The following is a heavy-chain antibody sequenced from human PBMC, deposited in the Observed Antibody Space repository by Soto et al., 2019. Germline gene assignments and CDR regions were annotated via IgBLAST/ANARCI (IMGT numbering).Heavy chain of an antibody. CDR3: EKGDNLGPKTGYAFDP. D-gene: IGHD5-12*01. CDR2: TYFRSKWYN. V-gene: IGHV6-1*01. Sequence: SQTLSLTCAISGDSVSSNTASWNWIRQSPSRGLEWLGRTYFRSKWYNDYAVSVKSRIIINPGTSNNQFSLQLNSVTPEDTAVYFCEKGDNLGPKTGYAFDPWGQGIMVTVS. J-gene: IGHJ5*02. CDR1: GDSVSSNTAS.